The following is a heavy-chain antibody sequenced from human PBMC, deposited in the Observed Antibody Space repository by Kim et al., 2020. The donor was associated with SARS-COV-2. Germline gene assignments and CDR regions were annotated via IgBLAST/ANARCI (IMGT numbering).Heavy chain of an antibody. J-gene: IGHJ6*02. D-gene: IGHD2-2*01. Sequence: SETLSLTCTVSGGSISSSSYYWGWIRQPPGKGLEWIGSIYYSGSTYYNPSLKSRVTISVDTSKNQFSLKLSSVTAADTAVYYCARGQYQLLISVGWVYYGMDVWGQGTTVTVSS. CDR2: IYYSGST. CDR1: GGSISSSSYY. V-gene: IGHV4-39*07. CDR3: ARGQYQLLISVGWVYYGMDV.